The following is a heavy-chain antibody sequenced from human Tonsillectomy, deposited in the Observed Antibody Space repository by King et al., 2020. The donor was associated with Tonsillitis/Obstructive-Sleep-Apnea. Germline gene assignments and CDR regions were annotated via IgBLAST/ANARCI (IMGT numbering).Heavy chain of an antibody. Sequence: VQLVESGGGLVKPGGSLRLSCAASGFTFSSYSMNWVRQAPGKGLEWVAIIWYDGSHKYYVDSVQGRFTISRDNAKNSLYLQRNSLRAEDTAGYYCARDGECGSGRYYTHYYYYGMDVWGQGTTVTVSS. CDR3: ARDGECGSGRYYTHYYYYGMDV. CDR2: IWYDGSHK. CDR1: GFTFSSYS. V-gene: IGHV3-7*03. J-gene: IGHJ6*02. D-gene: IGHD3-10*01.